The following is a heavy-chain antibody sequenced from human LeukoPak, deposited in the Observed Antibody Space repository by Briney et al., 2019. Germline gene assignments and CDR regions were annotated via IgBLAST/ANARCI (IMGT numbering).Heavy chain of an antibody. CDR1: GFTFGDYA. D-gene: IGHD2-15*01. CDR3: ARCAYRENYFDY. V-gene: IGHV3-48*02. J-gene: IGHJ4*02. CDR2: ISSSSSTI. Sequence: GGSLRLSCTASGFTFGDYAMNWVRQAPGKGLEWVSYISSSSSTIYYADSVKGRFTISRDNAKNSLYLQMNSLRDEDTAVYSCARCAYRENYFDYWGQGTLVTVSS.